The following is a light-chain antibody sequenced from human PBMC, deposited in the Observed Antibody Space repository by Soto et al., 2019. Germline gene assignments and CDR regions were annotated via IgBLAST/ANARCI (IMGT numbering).Light chain of an antibody. CDR2: GAS. J-gene: IGKJ2*01. V-gene: IGKV3-15*01. CDR3: QQFNKWPYT. CDR1: QSISSRY. Sequence: EIVLTQSPGTLSLSPGQRATLSCRASQSISSRYLAWYQQKPGQAPRLLIFGASSRATGIPARFSGSGSGTEFTLIINSLQSEDFAIYSCQQFNKWPYTFGQGTKVDIK.